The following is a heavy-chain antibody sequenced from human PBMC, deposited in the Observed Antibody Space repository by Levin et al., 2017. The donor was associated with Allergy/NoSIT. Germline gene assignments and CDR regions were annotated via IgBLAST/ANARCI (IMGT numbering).Heavy chain of an antibody. D-gene: IGHD1-1*01. CDR2: ISDDGSSE. CDR1: GFTFSNYA. CDR3: VREIAEEGT. Sequence: RGESLKISCAASGFTFSNYAMHWVRQAPGKGLEWVGVISDDGSSEFYIDSVKGRFTISRDNSKNRLYLQMDSLRAEDTALYYCVREIAEEGTWGQGTLVMVSS. V-gene: IGHV3-30-3*01. J-gene: IGHJ4*02.